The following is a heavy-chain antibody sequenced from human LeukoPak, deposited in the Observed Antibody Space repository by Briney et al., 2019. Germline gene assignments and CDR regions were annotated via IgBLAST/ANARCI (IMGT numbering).Heavy chain of an antibody. CDR1: GFTFSSYG. Sequence: PGGSLRLSCAASGFTFSSYGMSWVRQAPGKGLEWVSAISGSGGSTYYADSVKGRFTISGDNSKNTLYLQMNSLRAEDTAVYYCASESVLYDSSGYYKEIDYWGRGTLVTVSS. CDR3: ASESVLYDSSGYYKEIDY. V-gene: IGHV3-23*01. J-gene: IGHJ4*02. CDR2: ISGSGGST. D-gene: IGHD3-22*01.